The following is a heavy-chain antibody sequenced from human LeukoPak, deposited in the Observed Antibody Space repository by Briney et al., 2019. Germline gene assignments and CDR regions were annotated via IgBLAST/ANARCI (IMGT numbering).Heavy chain of an antibody. CDR1: GFTFSNYW. V-gene: IGHV3-7*03. CDR2: IKQDGSEK. J-gene: IGHJ6*02. Sequence: GGSLRLSCAASGFTFSNYWMSWVRQAPGKGLEWVANIKQDGSEKYYVDSVKGRFTISRDNSKNTLYLQMNSLRAEDTAVYYCARDPPHYYGMDVWGQGTTVTVSS. CDR3: ARDPPHYYGMDV.